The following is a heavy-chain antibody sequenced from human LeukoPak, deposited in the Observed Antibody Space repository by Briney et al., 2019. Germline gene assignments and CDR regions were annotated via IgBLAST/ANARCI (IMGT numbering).Heavy chain of an antibody. CDR3: AKGGFGELSYRYDFDY. V-gene: IGHV3-23*01. CDR2: ISGSGGST. J-gene: IGHJ4*02. Sequence: GGSLRLSCAASGFTFSSYAMRWVRQAPGKGLEWVSAISGSGGSTYYADSVKGGFTISRDNSKNTLYLQMNSLRSEDTAVSYCAKGGFGELSYRYDFDYWGQGTLVTASS. D-gene: IGHD3-10*01. CDR1: GFTFSSYA.